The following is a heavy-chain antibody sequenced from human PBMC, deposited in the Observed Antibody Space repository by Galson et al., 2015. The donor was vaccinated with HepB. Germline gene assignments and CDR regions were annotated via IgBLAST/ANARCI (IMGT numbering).Heavy chain of an antibody. V-gene: IGHV1-18*01. Sequence: SVKVSCKASGYTFTSYGISWVRQAPGQGLEWMGWISAYNGNTNYAQKLQGRVTMTTDTSTSTAYMELRSLRSDDTAVYYCARDRLPYDFWSGYYYWGQELAFDIWGQGTMVTVSS. CDR1: GYTFTSYG. J-gene: IGHJ3*02. CDR2: ISAYNGNT. D-gene: IGHD3-3*01. CDR3: ARDRLPYDFWSGYYYWGQELAFDI.